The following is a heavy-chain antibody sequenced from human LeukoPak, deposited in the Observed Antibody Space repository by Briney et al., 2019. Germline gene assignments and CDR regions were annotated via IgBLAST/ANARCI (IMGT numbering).Heavy chain of an antibody. Sequence: GGSLRLSCAASGFTFSDSTMSWYRQAPGKGLEWVGFVRRKVYGGTTEYAASVKGRFTISRDDSKSIAYLQMDSLKTEDTAVYYCTRGQGLYHWGQGTLVTVSS. CDR3: TRGQGLYH. J-gene: IGHJ4*02. V-gene: IGHV3-49*03. D-gene: IGHD2/OR15-2a*01. CDR2: VRRKVYGGTT. CDR1: GFTFSDST.